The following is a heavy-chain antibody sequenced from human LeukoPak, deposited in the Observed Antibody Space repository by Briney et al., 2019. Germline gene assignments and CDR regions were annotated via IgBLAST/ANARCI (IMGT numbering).Heavy chain of an antibody. V-gene: IGHV3-30*18. CDR2: ISYDGSNK. D-gene: IGHD4-17*01. CDR3: AKPKTAYGDYPNSFDY. J-gene: IGHJ4*02. CDR1: GFTFSSYG. Sequence: GRSLRLSCAASGFTFSSYGMHWVRQAPGKGLEWVAVISYDGSNKYYADYVKGRFTISRDNSKNTLYLQMNSLRAEDTAVYYCAKPKTAYGDYPNSFDYWGQGTLVTVSS.